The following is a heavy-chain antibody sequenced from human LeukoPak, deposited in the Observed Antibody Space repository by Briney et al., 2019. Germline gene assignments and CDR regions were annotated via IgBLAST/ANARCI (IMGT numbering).Heavy chain of an antibody. V-gene: IGHV3-30*03. CDR1: GFTFSSYG. D-gene: IGHD2-2*01. CDR3: ARPGGSSTRTPYYFDY. J-gene: IGHJ4*02. Sequence: GGSLRLSCAASGFTFSSYGMHWVRQAPGKGLEWVAVISYDGSNKYYADSVKGRFTISRDNSKNTLYLQMNSLRAEDTAVYYCARPGGSSTRTPYYFDYWGQGTLVTVSS. CDR2: ISYDGSNK.